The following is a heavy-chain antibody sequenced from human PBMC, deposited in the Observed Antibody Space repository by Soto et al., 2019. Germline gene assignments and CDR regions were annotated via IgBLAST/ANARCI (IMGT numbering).Heavy chain of an antibody. CDR3: AKERDFDFWSGDFDY. J-gene: IGHJ4*02. CDR1: GFTFSSYS. D-gene: IGHD3-3*01. Sequence: GGSLRLSCAASGFTFSSYSMNWVRPAPGKGLVWVSAISSSSGYIYYADSVKGRVTISRDKAKNTLYLQMTSLRAEDTAVSSGAKERDFDFWSGDFDYWGQGTLVTVSS. CDR2: ISSSSGYI. V-gene: IGHV3-21*04.